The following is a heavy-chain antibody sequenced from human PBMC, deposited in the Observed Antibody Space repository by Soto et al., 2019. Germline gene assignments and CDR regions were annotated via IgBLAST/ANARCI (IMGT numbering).Heavy chain of an antibody. J-gene: IGHJ6*02. D-gene: IGHD2-2*01. Sequence: GGSLRLSCAASGFTFSSYAMSWVRQAPGKGLGWGSAISGSGGSTYYADSVKGRFTISRDNSKPTLYLQMTSLRAEDTAVYYCAKDARRYCSSTSCLYGMDVWGQGTTVTVSS. CDR1: GFTFSSYA. CDR3: AKDARRYCSSTSCLYGMDV. CDR2: ISGSGGST. V-gene: IGHV3-23*01.